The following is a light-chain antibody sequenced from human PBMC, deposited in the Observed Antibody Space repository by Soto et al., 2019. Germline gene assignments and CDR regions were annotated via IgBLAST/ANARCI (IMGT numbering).Light chain of an antibody. CDR1: QRVSRY. CDR2: DAS. Sequence: IVLTQSPATLSLSPGESATLSCRASQRVSRYLAWYQQKPGQAPRLLIYDASNRATGITARFSGSGSGTAFNLPSSTLVPEDFAVYYRQQRSNWPPYPFGQGTKLEIK. V-gene: IGKV3-11*01. J-gene: IGKJ2*01. CDR3: QQRSNWPPYP.